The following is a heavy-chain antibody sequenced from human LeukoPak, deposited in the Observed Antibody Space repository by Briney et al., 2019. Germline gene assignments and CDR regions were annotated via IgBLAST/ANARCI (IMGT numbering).Heavy chain of an antibody. J-gene: IGHJ4*02. CDR2: VHKTGSI. Sequence: SETLSLTCTVSGDSISAYYWSWVRQPPGKGLEWIAFVHKTGSINYNPSLKGRATISMDTSNSQFSLHVISVTAADTAVYYCTKYGGSPANYFDSWGPGTLVTVSP. CDR3: TKYGGSPANYFDS. D-gene: IGHD1-26*01. V-gene: IGHV4-59*08. CDR1: GDSISAYY.